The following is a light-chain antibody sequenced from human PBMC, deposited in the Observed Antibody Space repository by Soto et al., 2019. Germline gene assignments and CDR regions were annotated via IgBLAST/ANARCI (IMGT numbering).Light chain of an antibody. CDR3: HQYDNLPFS. J-gene: IGKJ3*01. CDR1: QDISNY. V-gene: IGKV1-33*01. CDR2: DAS. Sequence: DIQMTQSPSSLSASVGDRVTITCQASQDISNYLNWYQQKPGKAPKLLIYDASNLETGVPSRFSGSGSGKYFTFTISSLQPEDSATYYCHQYDNLPFSFGPGTKVDIK.